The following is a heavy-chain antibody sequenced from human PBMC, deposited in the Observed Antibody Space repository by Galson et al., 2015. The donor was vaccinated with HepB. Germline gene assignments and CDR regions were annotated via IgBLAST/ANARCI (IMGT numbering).Heavy chain of an antibody. CDR1: GYSFTSYW. CDR2: IDPSDSYT. Sequence: QSGAEVKKPGESLRISCKGSGYSFTSYWISWVRQMPGKGLEWMGRIDPSDSYTNYSPSFQGHVTTSADKSISTAYLQWSSLKASDTAMYYCASPQEGIVGATQGLSYWGQGTLVTVSS. V-gene: IGHV5-10-1*01. J-gene: IGHJ4*02. CDR3: ASPQEGIVGATQGLSY. D-gene: IGHD1-26*01.